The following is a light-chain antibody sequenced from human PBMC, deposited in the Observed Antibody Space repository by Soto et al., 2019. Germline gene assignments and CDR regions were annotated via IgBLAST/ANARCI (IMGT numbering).Light chain of an antibody. CDR1: QSVSSN. J-gene: IGKJ3*01. Sequence: EIVMTQSPATLSVSPGERATLSCRASQSVSSNLAWYQQKPGQAPRLLIYGASTRATGIPARFSGSGSGTEFTLTISSLQSEDFAVYYCQQCNNWPYFGPGTKVDIK. CDR2: GAS. CDR3: QQCNNWPY. V-gene: IGKV3-15*01.